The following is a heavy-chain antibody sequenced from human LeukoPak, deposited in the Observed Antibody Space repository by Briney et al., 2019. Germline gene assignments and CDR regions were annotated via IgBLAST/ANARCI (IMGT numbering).Heavy chain of an antibody. J-gene: IGHJ4*02. CDR2: ISSTSTYI. V-gene: IGHV3-21*01. D-gene: IGHD2-21*02. CDR3: AREVTPYY. CDR1: GFTFSSYS. Sequence: PGGSLRLSCAASGFTFSSYSMNWVRQAPGKGLEWVSSISSTSTYIYYADSMKGRFTISRDNAKNSLYLQMNSLRAEDTAVYYCAREVTPYYWGQGTLVTVSS.